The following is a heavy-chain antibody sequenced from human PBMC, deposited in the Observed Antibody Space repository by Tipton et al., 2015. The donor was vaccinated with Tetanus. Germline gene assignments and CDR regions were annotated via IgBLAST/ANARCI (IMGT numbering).Heavy chain of an antibody. CDR3: ARGVWFGPGPKYYFDY. J-gene: IGHJ4*02. D-gene: IGHD3-10*01. CDR1: GGSVSSSTYY. Sequence: TLSLTCTVSGGSVSSSTYYWVWIRQPPGKGLEWIGSIWYDGSAYYNPSLKSRVTISVDTSKNQFSLKVRSVTAADTAVYYCARGVWFGPGPKYYFDYWGQGTLVTVSS. V-gene: IGHV4-39*07. CDR2: IWYDGSA.